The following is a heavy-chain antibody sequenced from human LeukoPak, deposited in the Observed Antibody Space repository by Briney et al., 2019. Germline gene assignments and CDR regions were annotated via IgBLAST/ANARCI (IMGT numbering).Heavy chain of an antibody. CDR2: IYYRGTT. J-gene: IGHJ4*02. CDR3: AGVFSGRRPFEL. Sequence: SETLSLTCTVSGVSINDYYWNWLRQPPGKGLEWIGFIYYRGTTNNNPSLKSRVPTSIYTSNTQFSLNLSSVTAADTAIYYCAGVFSGRRPFELWGQGILVTVSS. D-gene: IGHD3-10*01. V-gene: IGHV4-59*03. CDR1: GVSINDYY.